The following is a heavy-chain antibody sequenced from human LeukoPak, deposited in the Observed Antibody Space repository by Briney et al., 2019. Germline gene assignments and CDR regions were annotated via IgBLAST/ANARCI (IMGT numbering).Heavy chain of an antibody. CDR1: GFTFSSYA. Sequence: GGSLRLSCAASGFTFSSYAMHWVRQAPGKGLEWVAVISYDGSNKYYADSVKGRFTISRDNAKNSLYLQMNSLRAEDTAVYYCARDGGSGSYDDDYWGQGTLVTVSS. CDR2: ISYDGSNK. CDR3: ARDGGSGSYDDDY. D-gene: IGHD3-10*01. J-gene: IGHJ4*02. V-gene: IGHV3-30-3*01.